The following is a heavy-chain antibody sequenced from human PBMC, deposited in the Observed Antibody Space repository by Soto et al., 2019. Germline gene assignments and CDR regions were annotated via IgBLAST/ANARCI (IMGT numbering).Heavy chain of an antibody. D-gene: IGHD3-3*01. CDR2: IYYSGST. CDR3: AREGYYDFWSGYYSAFDI. Sequence: SETLSLTCTVSGGSISSYYWSWIRQPPGKGLEWIGYIYYSGSTNYNPSLKSRVTISVDTSKNQFSLKLSSVTAADTAVYYCAREGYYDFWSGYYSAFDIWGQGTMVTVSS. V-gene: IGHV4-59*01. CDR1: GGSISSYY. J-gene: IGHJ3*02.